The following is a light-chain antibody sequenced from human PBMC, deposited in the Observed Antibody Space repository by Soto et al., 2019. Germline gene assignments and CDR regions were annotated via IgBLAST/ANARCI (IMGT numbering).Light chain of an antibody. Sequence: DVVMTQSPLSLPVTLGQPASISCRSSQSIVFSDGNASLNWFHQRPGQPPRRLIYRASNRDSGVPDRCSGSGSGTDFTLEISRVEAEDVGVYYCMQGTHWPPTFGRGTKVEIK. CDR1: QSIVFSDGNAS. V-gene: IGKV2-30*01. CDR2: RAS. CDR3: MQGTHWPPT. J-gene: IGKJ1*01.